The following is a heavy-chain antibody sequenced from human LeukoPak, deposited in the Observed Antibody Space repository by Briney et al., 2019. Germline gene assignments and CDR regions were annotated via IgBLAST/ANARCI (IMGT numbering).Heavy chain of an antibody. CDR1: GGSISSYY. V-gene: IGHV4-59*01. Sequence: SETLSLTCTVSGGSISSYYWSWIRQPPGKGLEWIGYIYYSGSTNYNPSLKSRVTISVDTSKNQFSLKLGSVTAADTAVYYCARGGSRKGGYFDYWGQGTLVTVSS. D-gene: IGHD1-26*01. CDR2: IYYSGST. CDR3: ARGGSRKGGYFDY. J-gene: IGHJ4*02.